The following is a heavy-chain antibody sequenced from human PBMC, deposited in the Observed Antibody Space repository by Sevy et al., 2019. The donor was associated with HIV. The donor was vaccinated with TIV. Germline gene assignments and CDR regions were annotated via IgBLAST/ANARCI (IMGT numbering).Heavy chain of an antibody. CDR2: ISYDGSNK. D-gene: IGHD3-10*01. CDR3: ARDASGGSGSYLDY. J-gene: IGHJ4*02. V-gene: IGHV3-30-3*01. Sequence: GGSLRLSCAASGFTFSSYAMHWVRQAQGKGLEWVAVISYDGSNKYYADSVTGRFTISRDNSKNTLYLQMNSLRAEDTAVYYCARDASGGSGSYLDYWGQGTLVTVSS. CDR1: GFTFSSYA.